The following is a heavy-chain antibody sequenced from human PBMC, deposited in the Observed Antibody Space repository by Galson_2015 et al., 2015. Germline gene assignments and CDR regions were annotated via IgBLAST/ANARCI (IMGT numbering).Heavy chain of an antibody. V-gene: IGHV5-51*01. CDR1: GSSFTSYW. CDR3: ARGPSSGWYGRWLDP. J-gene: IGHJ5*02. Sequence: QSGAEVKKPGESLKISCTGSGSSFTSYWIGWVRQMPGKGLEWMGIIYSGDSDTRYSPSFQGQVTISADKSISTAYLQWCSLKASDTAMYYCARGPSSGWYGRWLDPWGQGTLVTVSS. CDR2: IYSGDSDT. D-gene: IGHD6-19*01.